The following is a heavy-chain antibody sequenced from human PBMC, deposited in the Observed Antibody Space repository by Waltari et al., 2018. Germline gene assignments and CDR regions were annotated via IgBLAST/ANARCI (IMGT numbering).Heavy chain of an antibody. V-gene: IGHV3-23*01. CDR2: IRGSGDRT. CDR1: GFTFTNYA. J-gene: IGHJ4*02. CDR3: AKGVYDILTGYDY. Sequence: EVQLLESGGGLVQPGGSLRLSCAASGFTFTNYAMNWVRQAPGKGLEWVSAIRGSGDRTNYADSVKGRFTISRDNSKNTLYLQMNSLRAEDTAVYYCAKGVYDILTGYDYWGQGTLVTVSS. D-gene: IGHD3-9*01.